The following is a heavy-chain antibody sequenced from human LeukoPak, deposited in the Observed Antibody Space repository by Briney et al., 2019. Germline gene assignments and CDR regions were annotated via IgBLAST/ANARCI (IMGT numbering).Heavy chain of an antibody. V-gene: IGHV4-61*02. CDR1: GGSISSDNYY. J-gene: IGHJ6*03. CDR2: IYSSGST. D-gene: IGHD2-2*01. CDR3: ARSPGAPYFYYYMDV. Sequence: PSETLSLTCTVSGGSISSDNYYWSWIRQPAGEGLEWIGRIYSSGSTNYNPSFKGRVTISADTSKNQFSLKLSSVTAADTAVYYCARSPGAPYFYYYMDVWGKGTTVTVSS.